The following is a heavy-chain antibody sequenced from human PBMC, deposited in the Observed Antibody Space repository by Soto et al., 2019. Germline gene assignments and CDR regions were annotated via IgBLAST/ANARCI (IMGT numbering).Heavy chain of an antibody. J-gene: IGHJ3*02. CDR1: GGSISRSPYY. V-gene: IGHV4-39*01. D-gene: IGHD2-8*01. Sequence: QLQLQESGPGLVKPSVTLSLTCTVSGGSISRSPYYWGWVRQPPGKGLEWIGSIHYSGSTYYNPSLKSRGSIFAVTSKNQFSRKLSSVTAADTAGYDCARPNRQGVTMACDIWGQGTMVTVSS. CDR3: ARPNRQGVTMACDI. CDR2: IHYSGST.